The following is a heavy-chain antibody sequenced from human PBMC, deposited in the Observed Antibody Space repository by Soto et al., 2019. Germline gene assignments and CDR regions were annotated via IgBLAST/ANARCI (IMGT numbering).Heavy chain of an antibody. J-gene: IGHJ4*02. CDR1: GFTFSSYA. D-gene: IGHD6-13*01. CDR3: AKDYKESSSRNHYFDY. Sequence: GGSLRLSCAASGFTFSSYAMSWVRQAPGKGLEWVSAISGSGGSTYYADSVKGRFTISRDNSKNTLYLQMNSLRAEDTAVYYCAKDYKESSSRNHYFDYWGQGTLVTVSS. CDR2: ISGSGGST. V-gene: IGHV3-23*01.